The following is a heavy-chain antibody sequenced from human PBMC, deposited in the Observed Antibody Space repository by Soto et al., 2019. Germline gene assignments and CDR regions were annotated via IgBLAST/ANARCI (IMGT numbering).Heavy chain of an antibody. J-gene: IGHJ6*02. V-gene: IGHV3-13*01. CDR2: IGTAGDT. CDR3: ARGDYGSGSFHPLYYYGMDV. D-gene: IGHD3-10*01. Sequence: EWVSAIGTAGDTYYPGSVRGRFTISRENAKNSLYLQMNSLRAEDTAVYYCARGDYGSGSFHPLYYYGMDVWGQGTTVTVSS.